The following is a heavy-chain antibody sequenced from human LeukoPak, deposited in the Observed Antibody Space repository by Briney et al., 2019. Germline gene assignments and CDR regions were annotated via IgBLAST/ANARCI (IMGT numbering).Heavy chain of an antibody. CDR3: AKIGVAATNFDY. J-gene: IGHJ4*02. CDR2: ISGSGGST. D-gene: IGHD2-15*01. V-gene: IGHV3-23*01. Sequence: GGSLRPSCAASGFTFSSYGMSWVRQAPGKGLEWVSAISGSGGSTYYADSVKGRFTISRDNSKNTLYLQMNSLRAEDTAVYYCAKIGVAATNFDYWGQGTLVTVSS. CDR1: GFTFSSYG.